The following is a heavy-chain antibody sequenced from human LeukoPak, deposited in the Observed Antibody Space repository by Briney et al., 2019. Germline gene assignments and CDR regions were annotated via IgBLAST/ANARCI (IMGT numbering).Heavy chain of an antibody. CDR2: ISAYNGNT. J-gene: IGHJ4*02. Sequence: ASVKVSCKASGCTFTSYCIRWVRQAPGQGLEWMGWISAYNGNTNYAQKLQGRVTMTTDTSTSTAYMELGSLRSDYTAVYYCARGPQLRLGELSLIVGLGYWGQGTLVTVSS. CDR3: ARGPQLRLGELSLIVGLGY. D-gene: IGHD3-16*02. CDR1: GCTFTSYC. V-gene: IGHV1-18*01.